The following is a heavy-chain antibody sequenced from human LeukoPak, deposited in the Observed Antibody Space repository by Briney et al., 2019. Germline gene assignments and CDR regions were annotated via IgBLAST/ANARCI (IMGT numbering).Heavy chain of an antibody. Sequence: AASVTVSCTASGYTFTSYAMHWVRQAPGQRLEWMGWINAGNGNTKYSQKFQGRVTITRDTSASTAYMELSSLRNEDTAVYYCARDLPSSSWYRQTDAEYFQHWGQGTLVTVSS. D-gene: IGHD6-13*01. J-gene: IGHJ1*01. CDR2: INAGNGNT. CDR1: GYTFTSYA. CDR3: ARDLPSSSWYRQTDAEYFQH. V-gene: IGHV1-3*01.